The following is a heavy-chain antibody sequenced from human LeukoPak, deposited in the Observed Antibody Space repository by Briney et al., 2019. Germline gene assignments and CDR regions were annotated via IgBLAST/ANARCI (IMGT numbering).Heavy chain of an antibody. Sequence: GGSLRLSCAASGFTFSRYAMHWVRQAPGKGMEYVSAISINGGSTYYANSVKGRFTISRDNSKNTLYLQMGSLRAEDMAVYYCAREETGSYAYWGQGTLVTVSS. CDR3: AREETGSYAY. CDR1: GFTFSRYA. V-gene: IGHV3-64*01. D-gene: IGHD1-26*01. CDR2: ISINGGST. J-gene: IGHJ4*02.